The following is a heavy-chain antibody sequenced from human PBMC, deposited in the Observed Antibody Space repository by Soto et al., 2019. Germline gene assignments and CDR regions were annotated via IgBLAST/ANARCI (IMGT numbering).Heavy chain of an antibody. J-gene: IGHJ5*02. V-gene: IGHV4-61*01. CDR3: ARAPVVTGMFDP. CDR1: GGSIRVQSYY. D-gene: IGHD2-21*02. Sequence: SETLSLTCTVSGGSIRVQSYYWTWIRQTPGKGLEWVGCIYYSWSTNYNPSLKGRVTMSVDTSENQVSLRLTSVTAADTAVYYCARAPVVTGMFDPWGQGTPVTVSS. CDR2: IYYSWST.